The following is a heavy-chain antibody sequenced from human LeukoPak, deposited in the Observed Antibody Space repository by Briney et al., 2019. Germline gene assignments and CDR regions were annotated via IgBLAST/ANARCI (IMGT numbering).Heavy chain of an antibody. CDR1: GASINSYY. Sequence: SETLSLTCSVSGASINSYYWNWIRQPPGKGLEWIGNTYNSGSTNYNPSPKSRVTISLDTSKNQFSLKMSSVTAADTAVYYCAKDWELGSWGQGTLVTVSS. J-gene: IGHJ5*02. CDR3: AKDWELGS. D-gene: IGHD1-26*01. CDR2: TYNSGST. V-gene: IGHV4-59*01.